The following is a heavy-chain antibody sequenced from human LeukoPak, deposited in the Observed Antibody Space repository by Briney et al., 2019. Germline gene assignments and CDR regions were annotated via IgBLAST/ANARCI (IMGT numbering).Heavy chain of an antibody. D-gene: IGHD3-10*01. Sequence: SETLSLTCTVSGGSISSYYWSWIRQPPGKGLEWIGYIYYSGSTNYNPSLKSRVTISVDTSKNQFSLKLSSVTAADTAVYYXXXXRXXXXXXGXXXXXXXXXXXXXVWGQGTTVTVSS. CDR3: XXXRXXXXXXGXXXXXXXXXXXXXV. J-gene: IGHJ6*02. CDR2: IYYSGST. CDR1: GGSISSYY. V-gene: IGHV4-59*01.